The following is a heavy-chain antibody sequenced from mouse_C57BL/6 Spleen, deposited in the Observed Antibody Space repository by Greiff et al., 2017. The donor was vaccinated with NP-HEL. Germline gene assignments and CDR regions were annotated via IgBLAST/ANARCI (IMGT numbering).Heavy chain of an antibody. CDR2: IDPSDSET. CDR3: ARDYDYDGGFDY. CDR1: GYTFTSYW. Sequence: VKLQQPGAELVRPGSSVKLSCKASGYTFTSYWMHWVKQRPIQGLEWIGNIDPSDSETHYNQKFKDKATLTVDKSSSTAYMQLSSLTSEDSAVYYCARDYDYDGGFDYWGQGTTLTVSS. V-gene: IGHV1-52*01. J-gene: IGHJ2*01. D-gene: IGHD2-4*01.